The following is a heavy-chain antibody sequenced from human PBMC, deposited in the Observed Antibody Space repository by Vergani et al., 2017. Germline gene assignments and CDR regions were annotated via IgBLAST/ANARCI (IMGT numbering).Heavy chain of an antibody. CDR2: ISAYNGDT. V-gene: IGHV1-18*01. CDR1: DYTFTNYG. D-gene: IGHD3/OR15-3a*01. Sequence: QVQLVQSGAEVKKPGASVRVSCKASDYTFTNYGISWVRQAPGQGLEWMGWISAYNGDTNYAQKLHGRVTMTTDASTSTAYMELRSLRSDDTAVYYCARAPGDWTQGGYYYYMDVWGKGTTVTVSS. J-gene: IGHJ6*03. CDR3: ARAPGDWTQGGYYYYMDV.